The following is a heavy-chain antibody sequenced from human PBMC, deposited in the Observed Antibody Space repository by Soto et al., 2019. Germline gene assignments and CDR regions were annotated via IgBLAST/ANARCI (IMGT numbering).Heavy chain of an antibody. J-gene: IGHJ3*02. V-gene: IGHV4-34*01. Sequence: PSETLSLTCAVYGGSFSGYYWSWIRQPPGKGLDWIGEINDSGSTNCNPSLKSRVTISVDTSRNQFSLKLSSVTAADTAVYYCARRGDYFDSSGDALDIWGQGTMVTVSS. CDR1: GGSFSGYY. CDR3: ARRGDYFDSSGDALDI. CDR2: INDSGST. D-gene: IGHD3-22*01.